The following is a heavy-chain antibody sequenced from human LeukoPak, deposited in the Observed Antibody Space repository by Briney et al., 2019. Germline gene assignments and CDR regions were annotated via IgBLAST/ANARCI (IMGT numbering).Heavy chain of an antibody. CDR3: ARVNHLIVSGGTALFDT. CDR1: GFIFSNHW. Sequence: GESLRPSCEASGFIFSNHWMHWVRQTPGKGLVWLSRISGDGSDTTYVDSVRGRFTISRDNAKNTLYLQMNSLRVEDTAIYYCARVNHLIVSGGTALFDTWGQGTLVTVSS. V-gene: IGHV3-74*01. J-gene: IGHJ5*02. CDR2: ISGDGSDT. D-gene: IGHD2-15*01.